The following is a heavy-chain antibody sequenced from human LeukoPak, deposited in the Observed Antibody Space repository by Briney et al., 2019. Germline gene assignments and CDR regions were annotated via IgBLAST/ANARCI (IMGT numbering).Heavy chain of an antibody. D-gene: IGHD6-19*01. CDR1: GYSFTSYW. Sequence: GAPLKISCKGSGYSFTSYWIGWVRQMPGKGLEWMGIIYPGDSDTRYSPSFQGQVTISADKSISTAYLQWSSLKASDTAMYYCARSNLAVAGEVYWYFDLWGRGTLVTVSS. CDR3: ARSNLAVAGEVYWYFDL. CDR2: IYPGDSDT. V-gene: IGHV5-51*01. J-gene: IGHJ2*01.